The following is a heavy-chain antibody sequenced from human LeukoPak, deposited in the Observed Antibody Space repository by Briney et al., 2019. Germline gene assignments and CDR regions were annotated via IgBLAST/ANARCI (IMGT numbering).Heavy chain of an antibody. D-gene: IGHD3-9*01. CDR3: ARGVLRYFDFDY. CDR1: GGTFSSYA. J-gene: IGHJ4*02. CDR2: IIPIFGTA. V-gene: IGHV1-69*13. Sequence: SAKVSCTASGGTFSSYAISWVRQAPGQGLEWMGGIIPIFGTANYAQKFQGRVTITADESTSTAYMELSSLRSEDTAVYYCARGVLRYFDFDYWGQGTLVTVSS.